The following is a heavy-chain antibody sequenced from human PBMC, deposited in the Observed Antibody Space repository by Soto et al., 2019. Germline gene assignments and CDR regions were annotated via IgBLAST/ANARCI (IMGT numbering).Heavy chain of an antibody. D-gene: IGHD6-13*01. CDR1: GGSISSYY. CDR3: ARGQSSSWYWWFDP. J-gene: IGHJ5*02. V-gene: IGHV4-59*01. Sequence: QVQLQESGPGLVKPSETLSLTCTVSGGSISSYYWSWIRQPPGKGLEWIGYIYYSGSTNYNPSLKSRVTISVDTSKNQFSLKLSSVTAADTVVYYCARGQSSSWYWWFDPWGQGTLVTVSS. CDR2: IYYSGST.